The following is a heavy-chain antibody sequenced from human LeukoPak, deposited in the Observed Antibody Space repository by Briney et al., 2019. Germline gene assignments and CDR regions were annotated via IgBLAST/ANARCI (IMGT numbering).Heavy chain of an antibody. J-gene: IGHJ3*01. CDR3: ARKGNAFDF. Sequence: QPGGSLRLSCAASGFTFSSYWMTWVRQAPGTGLEWVANIKLDVSETYYVDSVRGRFTISRDNTKNSLYLQMDSLRAEDTAVYYCARKGNAFDFWGQGTMVTVSS. D-gene: IGHD3-10*01. CDR1: GFTFSSYW. CDR2: IKLDVSET. V-gene: IGHV3-7*01.